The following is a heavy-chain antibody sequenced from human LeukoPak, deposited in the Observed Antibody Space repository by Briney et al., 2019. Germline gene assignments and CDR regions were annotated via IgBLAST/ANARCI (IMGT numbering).Heavy chain of an antibody. CDR1: GFTFSSYA. J-gene: IGHJ4*02. CDR3: ARDHQTHFDY. Sequence: PGGSLRLSCAASGFTFSSYAMHWVRQAPGKGLEWVAVISYDGSNKYYADSVKGRFTISRDNSKNTLYLQMNSLRAEDTAVYYCARDHQTHFDYWGQGTLVTVSS. V-gene: IGHV3-30-3*01. CDR2: ISYDGSNK.